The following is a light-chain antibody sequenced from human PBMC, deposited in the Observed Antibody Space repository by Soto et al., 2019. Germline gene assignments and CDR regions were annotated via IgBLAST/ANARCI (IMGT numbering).Light chain of an antibody. J-gene: IGLJ1*01. V-gene: IGLV2-14*01. CDR2: EVS. CDR3: SSYTSSNTLGV. Sequence: QSVLTQPASVSASPGQSITISCTGTSSDVGGYNYVSWYQQHPGKAPKLMIYEVSNRPSGVSNRFSGSKSGNRASLTISGLQAEDEADYYCSSYTSSNTLGVFGTGTQLTVL. CDR1: SSDVGGYNY.